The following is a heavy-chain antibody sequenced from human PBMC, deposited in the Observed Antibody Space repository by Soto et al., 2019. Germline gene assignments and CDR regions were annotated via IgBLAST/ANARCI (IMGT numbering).Heavy chain of an antibody. CDR3: AADATAWQQMVPSDY. V-gene: IGHV1-58*01. J-gene: IGHJ4*02. D-gene: IGHD2-8*01. CDR2: IAVASGYT. CDR1: GFTFTSSA. Sequence: ASVRVTCKASGFTFTSSAFQWVRQPRAQRLEWVGWIAVASGYTDYAQRFQDRVTLTRDMATATTYMELSRLTAEDTAIYYCAADATAWQQMVPSDYWGQGTLVTVSS.